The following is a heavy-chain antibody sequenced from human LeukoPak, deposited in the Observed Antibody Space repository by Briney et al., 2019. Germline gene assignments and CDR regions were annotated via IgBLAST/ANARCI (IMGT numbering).Heavy chain of an antibody. CDR3: ANLRAMVRGVTLDY. J-gene: IGHJ4*02. CDR1: GFTFSSYA. Sequence: GGSLGLSCAASGFTFSSYAMSWVRQAPGKGLEWVSAISGSGGSTYYADSVKGRFTISRDNSKNTLYLQMNSLRAEDTAVYYCANLRAMVRGVTLDYWGQGTLVTVSS. CDR2: ISGSGGST. D-gene: IGHD3-10*01. V-gene: IGHV3-23*01.